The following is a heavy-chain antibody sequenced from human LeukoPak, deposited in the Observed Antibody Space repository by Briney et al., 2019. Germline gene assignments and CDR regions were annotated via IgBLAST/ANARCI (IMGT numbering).Heavy chain of an antibody. CDR1: GFTFSSYA. Sequence: PGGSLRLSCAASGFTFSSYAMHWVRQAPGKGLEWVAVISYDGSNKYYADSVKGRFTISRDNSKNTLYLQMNSLRAEDTAVYYCARDIWGYYDSSGFDPFDYWGQGTLVTVSS. CDR3: ARDIWGYYDSSGFDPFDY. D-gene: IGHD3-22*01. CDR2: ISYDGSNK. J-gene: IGHJ4*02. V-gene: IGHV3-30*04.